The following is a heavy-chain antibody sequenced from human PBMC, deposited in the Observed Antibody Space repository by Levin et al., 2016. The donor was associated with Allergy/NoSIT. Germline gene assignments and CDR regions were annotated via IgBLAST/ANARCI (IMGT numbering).Heavy chain of an antibody. J-gene: IGHJ4*02. CDR1: GFAVSSNY. Sequence: GESLKISCAASGFAVSSNYMTWLRQAPGKGLEWVSVIYSNGNTYYADSVKDRFTISRDNSKNTLYLQMNSLRAEDTAVYYCATSLRGLWFGFDHWGRGTLVTVSS. CDR2: IYSNGNT. V-gene: IGHV3-66*01. CDR3: ATSLRGLWFGFDH. D-gene: IGHD3-10*01.